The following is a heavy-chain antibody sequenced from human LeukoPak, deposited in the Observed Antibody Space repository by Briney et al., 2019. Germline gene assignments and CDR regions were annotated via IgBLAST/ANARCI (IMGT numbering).Heavy chain of an antibody. D-gene: IGHD1-14*01. V-gene: IGHV3-53*01. CDR3: AARNY. J-gene: IGHJ4*02. Sequence: AGSLRLSCAASGFTVSNNYMSWVRQAPGKGLEGVSVIYSRGATYYADSVKGRFTISIDNSKNTLYLQMNSLRVEDTAVYYCAARNYWGQGTLVTVSS. CDR2: IYSRGAT. CDR1: GFTVSNNY.